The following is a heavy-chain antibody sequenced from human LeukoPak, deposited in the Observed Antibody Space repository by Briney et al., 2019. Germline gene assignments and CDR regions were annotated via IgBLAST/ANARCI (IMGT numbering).Heavy chain of an antibody. CDR2: ISAYNGKT. D-gene: IGHD2-15*01. J-gene: IGHJ6*02. CDR1: GYTFTSYA. CDR3: ARDEVVVVVAADTIYYYGMDV. Sequence: ASVKVSCKASGYTFTSYAMNWVRQAPGQGLEWMGWISAYNGKTDYAQKLQGRVTMTTDTSTSTAYMELRSLRSDDTAVYYCARDEVVVVVAADTIYYYGMDVWGQGTTVTVSS. V-gene: IGHV1-18*01.